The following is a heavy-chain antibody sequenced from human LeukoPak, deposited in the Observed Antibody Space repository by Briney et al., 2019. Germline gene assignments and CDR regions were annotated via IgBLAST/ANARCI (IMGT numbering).Heavy chain of an antibody. Sequence: GGSLRLSCVASGFSFSTYWMSWVRQAPGKGLEWAANIKQDGSENYYVDSVKGRFTISRDNSKNSLYLQMNSLRAEDTALYYCAKNRGGGYYYYYYGMDVWGQGTTVTVSS. CDR3: AKNRGGGYYYYYYGMDV. V-gene: IGHV3-7*03. CDR2: IKQDGSEN. D-gene: IGHD3-16*01. CDR1: GFSFSTYW. J-gene: IGHJ6*02.